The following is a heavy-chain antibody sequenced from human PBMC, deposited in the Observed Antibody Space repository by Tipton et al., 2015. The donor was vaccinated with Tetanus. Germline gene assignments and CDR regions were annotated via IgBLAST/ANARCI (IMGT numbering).Heavy chain of an antibody. V-gene: IGHV3-21*06. D-gene: IGHD1-26*01. CDR1: GVTLRGYS. CDR3: ARDMGGTTRLGDASDI. J-gene: IGHJ3*02. CDR2: ISSSSNYI. Sequence: SGVTLRGYSMNWVRQAPGKGLEWVSFISSSSNYIHYADSVEGRFTISRDNARNSLYLQMNSLRAEDTAVYFCARDMGGTTRLGDASDIWGQGTMVTVSS.